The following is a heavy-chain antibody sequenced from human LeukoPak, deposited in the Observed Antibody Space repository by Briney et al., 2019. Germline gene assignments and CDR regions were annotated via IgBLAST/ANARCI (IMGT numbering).Heavy chain of an antibody. CDR1: GGSISSGGYY. CDR2: IYYSGST. J-gene: IGHJ6*02. CDR3: ATDYLDSYYYYGMDV. Sequence: PSETLSLTCTVSGGSISSGGYYWSWIRQHPGKGLEWIGYIYYSGSTYYNPSLKSRVTISVDTSKNQFSLKLSSVTAADTAVYYCATDYLDSYYYYGMDVWGQGTTVTVSS. V-gene: IGHV4-31*03.